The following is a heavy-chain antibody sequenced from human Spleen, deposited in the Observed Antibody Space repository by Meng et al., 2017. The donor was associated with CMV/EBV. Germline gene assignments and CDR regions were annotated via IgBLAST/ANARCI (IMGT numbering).Heavy chain of an antibody. D-gene: IGHD3-3*01. CDR2: INHSGST. Sequence: QVRLQEWGAGLLKPSESLSLTCAVYGGSFSGYYWSWIRQPPGKGLEWIGEINHSGSTNYNPSLKSRVTISVDTSKNQFSLKLSSVTAADTAVYYCAREEEYYDFWSGYYKRNWFDPWGQGTLVTVSS. CDR3: AREEEYYDFWSGYYKRNWFDP. J-gene: IGHJ5*02. V-gene: IGHV4-34*01. CDR1: GGSFSGYY.